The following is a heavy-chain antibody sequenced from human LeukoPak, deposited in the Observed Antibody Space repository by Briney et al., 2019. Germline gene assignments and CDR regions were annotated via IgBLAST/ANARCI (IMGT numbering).Heavy chain of an antibody. Sequence: PGGSLRLSCAASGFTFSSYGMHWVRQAPGKGLEWVAVISYDGSNKYYADFVKGRFTISRDNSKNTLYLQMNSLRAEETAVYYCARIHGYYYYGMDVWGQGTTVTVSS. V-gene: IGHV3-30*03. CDR3: ARIHGYYYYGMDV. J-gene: IGHJ6*02. CDR2: ISYDGSNK. CDR1: GFTFSSYG. D-gene: IGHD2-21*01.